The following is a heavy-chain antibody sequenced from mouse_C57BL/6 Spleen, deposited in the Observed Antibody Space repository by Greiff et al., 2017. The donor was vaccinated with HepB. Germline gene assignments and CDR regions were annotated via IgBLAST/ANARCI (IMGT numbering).Heavy chain of an antibody. J-gene: IGHJ4*01. CDR3: ARLSTTVVATDAMDY. CDR2: ISSGGSYT. CDR1: GFTFSSYG. V-gene: IGHV5-6*01. Sequence: EVKLMESGGDLVKPGGSLKLSCAASGFTFSSYGMSWVRQTPDQRLEWVATISSGGSYTYYPDSVKGRFTISRDNAKNTLYLKMSSLKSEDTAMYYCARLSTTVVATDAMDYWGQGTSVTVSS. D-gene: IGHD1-1*01.